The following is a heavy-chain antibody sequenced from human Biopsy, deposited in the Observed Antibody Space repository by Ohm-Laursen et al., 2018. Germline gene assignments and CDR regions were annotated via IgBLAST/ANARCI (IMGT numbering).Heavy chain of an antibody. CDR3: VRGLSSGWYGYFDV. CDR2: IWYDGTNE. D-gene: IGHD6-19*01. V-gene: IGHV3-33*04. Sequence: SLRLSCAASGFIFVHYAMHWVRQAPGKGLEWISLIWYDGTNEDYVDSVKGRFTIPRDNSKNTLYLQINTLTLEDTAFYYCVRGLSSGWYGYFDVWGRGTLVTVSS. CDR1: GFIFVHYA. J-gene: IGHJ2*01.